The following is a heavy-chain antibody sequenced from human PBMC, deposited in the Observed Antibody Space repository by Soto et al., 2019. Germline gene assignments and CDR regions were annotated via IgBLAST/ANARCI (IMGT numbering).Heavy chain of an antibody. Sequence: GGSLRLSCATSGFSFSSYCMHWVRQGPGKGLVWVSRINVDGSRISDADSVKGRFTISRDNAKNTLYLQMNSLRAEDTAVYYCVREASPRGLDYWGQGALVTVSS. J-gene: IGHJ4*02. D-gene: IGHD5-12*01. CDR3: VREASPRGLDY. CDR1: GFSFSSYC. V-gene: IGHV3-74*01. CDR2: INVDGSRI.